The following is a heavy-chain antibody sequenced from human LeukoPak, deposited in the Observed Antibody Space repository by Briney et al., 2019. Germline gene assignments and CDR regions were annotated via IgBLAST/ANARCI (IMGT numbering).Heavy chain of an antibody. CDR2: IYYIGST. V-gene: IGHV4-59*12. CDR3: ARRSAVAGTRFDP. Sequence: SETLSLTCSVSGGFISSYYWSWIRQPPGKGLEWIGYIYYIGSTNYNPSLKSRVTISVDTSKNQFSLKLSSVTAADTAVYYCARRSAVAGTRFDPWGQGTLVTVSS. J-gene: IGHJ5*02. CDR1: GGFISSYY. D-gene: IGHD6-19*01.